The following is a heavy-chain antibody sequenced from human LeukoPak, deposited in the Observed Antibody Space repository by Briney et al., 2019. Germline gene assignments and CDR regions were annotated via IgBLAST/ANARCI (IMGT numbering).Heavy chain of an antibody. CDR2: ITNGATGT. CDR3: AKAVESGGLFDS. CDR1: GFTFINYA. J-gene: IGHJ4*02. V-gene: IGHV3-23*01. D-gene: IGHD4-23*01. Sequence: GGSLRLSCAASGFTFINYAMTWVRRAPGKGLEWVSTITNGATGTFYADSVKGRFTISGDNSRNTVYLQMNSLRAEDTAVYYCAKAVESGGLFDSWGQGTLVTVSS.